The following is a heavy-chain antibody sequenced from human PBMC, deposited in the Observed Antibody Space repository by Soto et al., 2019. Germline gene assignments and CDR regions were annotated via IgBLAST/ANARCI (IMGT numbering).Heavy chain of an antibody. V-gene: IGHV4-59*08. CDR1: NDSISNYY. CDR3: ARGGVMVTDNWLDP. J-gene: IGHJ5*02. Sequence: QVHLHESGPGLVKPSETLSLTCTASNDSISNYYWNWIRQSPGKGLEWIGYISYPGTTNYNPSLKSRVAISLDTSKKQFSLTLSSVTAADTAVYFCARGGVMVTDNWLDPWGQGTLVTVSS. CDR2: ISYPGTT. D-gene: IGHD2-21*02.